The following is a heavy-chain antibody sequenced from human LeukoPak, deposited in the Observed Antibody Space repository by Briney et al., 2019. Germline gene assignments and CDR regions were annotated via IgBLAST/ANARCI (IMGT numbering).Heavy chain of an antibody. Sequence: SQTLSLTCTVSGGSISSGGYSWSWIRQHPGKGMEWIGYIYYSGSTYYNPSLKSRVTISVDTSKNQFSLKLSYVTAAETAVYXXXXXXIRNAFDIWGRGTMVTVSS. CDR2: IYYSGST. D-gene: IGHD1-14*01. J-gene: IGHJ3*02. CDR3: XXXXIRNAFDI. CDR1: GGSISSGGYS. V-gene: IGHV4-31*03.